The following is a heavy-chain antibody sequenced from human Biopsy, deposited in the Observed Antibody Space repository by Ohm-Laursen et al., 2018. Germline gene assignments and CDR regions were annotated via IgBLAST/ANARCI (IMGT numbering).Heavy chain of an antibody. J-gene: IGHJ4*02. V-gene: IGHV3-23*01. CDR3: AKDLKRDGWGGYFDF. D-gene: IGHD3-10*01. CDR1: GFTFSSYT. Sequence: SLRLSCTASGFTFSSYTMNWVRQAPGKGLEWVSCINSGGSSTYYADSVKGRFTISRDNSKNTLYLQMNSLRAEDTALYYCAKDLKRDGWGGYFDFWGQGTLVTVSS. CDR2: INSGGSST.